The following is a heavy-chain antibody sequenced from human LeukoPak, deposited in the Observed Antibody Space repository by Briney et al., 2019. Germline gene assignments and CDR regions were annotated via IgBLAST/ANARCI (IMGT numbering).Heavy chain of an antibody. CDR1: GYTFTTYF. V-gene: IGHV1-46*01. J-gene: IGHJ4*02. CDR2: TNPSAGST. D-gene: IGHD2-21*02. Sequence: ASVKVSCKASGYTFTTYFLHWVRQAPGQGLEWMGMTNPSAGSTNYAQSFQGRVTMTRDTSTSTVYMELSSLRSEDTAVYYCARPVIAYCGGDCYSGYFDYWGQGTLVTVSS. CDR3: ARPVIAYCGGDCYSGYFDY.